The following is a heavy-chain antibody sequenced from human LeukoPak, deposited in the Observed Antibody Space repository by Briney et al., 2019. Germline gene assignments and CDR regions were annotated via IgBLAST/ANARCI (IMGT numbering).Heavy chain of an antibody. J-gene: IGHJ5*02. CDR1: GFTLGAYY. CDR2: IKQDGSGE. V-gene: IGHV3-7*01. D-gene: IGHD2-15*01. CDR3: ARNRRAADTPYNWFAP. Sequence: QTGGSLRLSCAASGFTLGAYYMSWVRQAPGKGLEWVANIKQDGSGENYVDSVKGRFTISRDNAKNSLYLQMNSLKVEDTAVYYCARNRRAADTPYNWFAPWGQGTLATVSS.